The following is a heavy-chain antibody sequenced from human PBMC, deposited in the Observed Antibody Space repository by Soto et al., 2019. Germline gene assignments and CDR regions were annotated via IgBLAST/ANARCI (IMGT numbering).Heavy chain of an antibody. CDR3: ARLTGRPDY. V-gene: IGHV1-69*02. Sequence: QVQLVQSGAEVKKPGSSVKVSCKASGGTFSSYTISWVRQAPGQGLEWMGRIIPILGIANYAQKFQGRVTITEDKSTRTAYMELSSLRAEDTAVYYCARLTGRPDYWGQGTLVTVSS. CDR2: IIPILGIA. D-gene: IGHD3-16*01. CDR1: GGTFSSYT. J-gene: IGHJ4*02.